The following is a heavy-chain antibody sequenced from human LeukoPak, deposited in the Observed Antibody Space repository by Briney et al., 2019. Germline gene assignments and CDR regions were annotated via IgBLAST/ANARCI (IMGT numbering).Heavy chain of an antibody. Sequence: PGGSLRLSCAASGFTFSSYGMHWVRQAPGKGLEWVAVIWYDGSNKYYADSVKGRFTISRDNSNNTLYLQMNSLRAEDTAVYYCARVHYYGSSGSFDYWGQGTLVTVSS. CDR1: GFTFSSYG. D-gene: IGHD3-22*01. CDR2: IWYDGSNK. CDR3: ARVHYYGSSGSFDY. J-gene: IGHJ4*02. V-gene: IGHV3-33*01.